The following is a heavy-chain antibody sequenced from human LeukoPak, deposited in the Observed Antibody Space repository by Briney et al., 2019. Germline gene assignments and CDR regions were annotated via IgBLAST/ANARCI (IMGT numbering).Heavy chain of an antibody. CDR1: GFTFDDYA. CDR2: ISWNSGSI. V-gene: IGHV3-9*01. J-gene: IGHJ4*02. CDR3: AKAPYSSAWDPIDY. Sequence: GRSLGLSCAASGFTFDDYAMHWVRQAPGKGLEWVSGISWNSGSIGYADSVKGRFTISRDNAKNSLYLQVNSLRAEDTALYFCAKAPYSSAWDPIDYWGQGTLVTVSS. D-gene: IGHD6-19*01.